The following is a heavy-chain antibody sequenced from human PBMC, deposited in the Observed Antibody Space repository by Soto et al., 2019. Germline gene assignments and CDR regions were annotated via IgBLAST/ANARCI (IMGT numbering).Heavy chain of an antibody. Sequence: LRLSCSASGFTFDNYAMHWVRQVPGKGLEWVSGVTWNSNNIDYADSVKGRFTISRDNAKNSLYLQMNSLRVEDTALYYCAKDIGYRYGPFDYWGQGTLVTVSS. D-gene: IGHD5-18*01. J-gene: IGHJ4*02. V-gene: IGHV3-9*01. CDR2: VTWNSNNI. CDR1: GFTFDNYA. CDR3: AKDIGYRYGPFDY.